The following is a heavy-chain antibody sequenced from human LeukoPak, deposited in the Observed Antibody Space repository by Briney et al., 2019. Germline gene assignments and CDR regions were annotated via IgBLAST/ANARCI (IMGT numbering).Heavy chain of an antibody. Sequence: SETLSLTCAVYGGSFSGYYWSWIRQPPGKGLEWIGEINHSGSTNYNPSLKSRVTISVDTPKNQFSLKLSSVTAADTAVYYCARGPYSSSWYRRAWFDPWGQGTLVTVSS. J-gene: IGHJ5*02. CDR2: INHSGST. CDR3: ARGPYSSSWYRRAWFDP. CDR1: GGSFSGYY. V-gene: IGHV4-34*01. D-gene: IGHD6-13*01.